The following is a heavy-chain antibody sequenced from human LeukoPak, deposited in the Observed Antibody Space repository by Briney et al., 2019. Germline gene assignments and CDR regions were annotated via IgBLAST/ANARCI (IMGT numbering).Heavy chain of an antibody. CDR1: GFVFGGYT. V-gene: IGHV3-48*01. Sequence: GGSLRLSCTGSGFVFGGYTMNWVRQAPGKGLEWLSYISASGGNTFYADSVKGRFTISRDNAKNSVYLQMNSQRAEDTAVYYCASRRSGWPNDAFDIWGQGTMVAVTS. CDR3: ASRRSGWPNDAFDI. CDR2: ISASGGNT. D-gene: IGHD6-19*01. J-gene: IGHJ3*02.